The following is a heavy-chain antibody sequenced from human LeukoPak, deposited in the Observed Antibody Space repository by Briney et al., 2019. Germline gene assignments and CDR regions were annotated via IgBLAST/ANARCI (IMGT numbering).Heavy chain of an antibody. Sequence: GRSLRLSCAASGFTFSSYGMHWVRQAPGKGLEWVAVIWYDGSNKYYADSVKGRFTISRGNSKNTLYLQMNSLRAEDTAVYYCARDTYVLRYFDWSIYYYYYGMDVWGQGTTVTVSS. CDR1: GFTFSSYG. CDR3: ARDTYVLRYFDWSIYYYYYGMDV. V-gene: IGHV3-33*01. CDR2: IWYDGSNK. J-gene: IGHJ6*02. D-gene: IGHD3-9*01.